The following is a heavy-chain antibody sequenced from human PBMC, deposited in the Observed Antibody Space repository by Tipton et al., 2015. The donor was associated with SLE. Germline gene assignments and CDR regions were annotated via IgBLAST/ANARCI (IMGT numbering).Heavy chain of an antibody. CDR1: GFTFNNYG. V-gene: IGHV3-23*01. CDR3: ARTSYTTGNSFIYFDF. Sequence: SLRLSCAASGFTFNNYGMAWVRQAPGKGLEWVSTIRGSGVSAYYAESVKGRFTLSRDNSNNTLSLQMSSLRPEDTAVYYCARTSYTTGNSFIYFDFWGQGNLVTVSS. D-gene: IGHD4-17*01. J-gene: IGHJ4*02. CDR2: IRGSGVSA.